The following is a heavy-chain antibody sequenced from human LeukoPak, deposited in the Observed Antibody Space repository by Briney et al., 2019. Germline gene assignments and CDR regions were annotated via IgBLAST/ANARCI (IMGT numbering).Heavy chain of an antibody. CDR1: GGSLSSSSYY. J-gene: IGHJ3*02. D-gene: IGHD3-22*01. Sequence: PSETLSLPCTVSGGSLSSSSYYWGWIRQPPGKGLEWIGRISYRGSTYYNPSLKSRLTISADTSKNQFSRRLSSVTAADTAVYYCARLHDSSGYYYCDAFDIWGQGTKVTVSS. V-gene: IGHV4-39*01. CDR2: ISYRGST. CDR3: ARLHDSSGYYYCDAFDI.